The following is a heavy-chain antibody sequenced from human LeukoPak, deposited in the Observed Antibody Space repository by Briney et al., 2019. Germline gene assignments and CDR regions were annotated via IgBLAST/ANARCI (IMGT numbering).Heavy chain of an antibody. V-gene: IGHV4-34*01. CDR2: INHSGST. CDR1: GGSFSGYY. D-gene: IGHD3-10*01. CDR3: ARVNFYGSGAYYYFDY. Sequence: SETLSLTCAVYGGSFSGYYWSWIRQPPGKGLEWIGEINHSGSTNYNPSLKSRVTMSVDTSKSHFSLKMDSVTAADTAVYFCARVNFYGSGAYYYFDYWGQGTLVSVSS. J-gene: IGHJ4*02.